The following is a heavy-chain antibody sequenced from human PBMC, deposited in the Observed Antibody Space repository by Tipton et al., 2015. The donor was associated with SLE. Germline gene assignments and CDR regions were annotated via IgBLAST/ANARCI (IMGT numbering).Heavy chain of an antibody. CDR2: INPSGGGT. CDR3: ARGHCSGGSCLGY. J-gene: IGHJ4*02. Sequence: QSRPEVKKPGASVKVSCKASGYTFTSYYMHWVRQAPGQGLEWMGIINPSGGGTNYAQKFQGRVTMTRDTSISTAYMELSRLRSDDTAVYYRARGHCSGGSCLGYWGQGTLVTVSS. V-gene: IGHV1-2*02. D-gene: IGHD2-15*01. CDR1: GYTFTSYY.